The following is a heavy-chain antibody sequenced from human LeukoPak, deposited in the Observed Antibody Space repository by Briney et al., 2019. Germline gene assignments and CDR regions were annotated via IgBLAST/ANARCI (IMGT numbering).Heavy chain of an antibody. Sequence: ASVKVSCKASGYTFTSYGISWVRQAPGQGLEWMGWISACNGNTNYAQKLQGRVTMTTDTSTSTAYMELRSLRSDDTAVYYCARGPGTYSSGWYYFDYWGQGTLVTVSS. D-gene: IGHD6-19*01. V-gene: IGHV1-18*01. CDR1: GYTFTSYG. J-gene: IGHJ4*02. CDR2: ISACNGNT. CDR3: ARGPGTYSSGWYYFDY.